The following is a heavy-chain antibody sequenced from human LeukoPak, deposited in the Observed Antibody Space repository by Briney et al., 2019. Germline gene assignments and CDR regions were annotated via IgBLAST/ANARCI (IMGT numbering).Heavy chain of an antibody. CDR3: ASTLRRREYFQH. CDR2: IYYSGST. V-gene: IGHV4-39*07. D-gene: IGHD2-15*01. CDR1: GGSISSSSYY. Sequence: SETLSLTCTVSGGSISSSSYYWGWIRQPPGKGLEWIGSIYYSGSTHYNPSLKSRVTISVDTSKNQFSLKLSSVTAADTAVYYCASTLRRREYFQHWGQGTLVTVSS. J-gene: IGHJ1*01.